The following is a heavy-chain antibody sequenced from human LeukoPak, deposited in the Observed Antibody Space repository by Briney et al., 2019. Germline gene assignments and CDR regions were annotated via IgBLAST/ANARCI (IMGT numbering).Heavy chain of an antibody. D-gene: IGHD3-16*02. J-gene: IGHJ6*03. CDR1: GGSIGTYY. CDR3: ARHIGGGIEDMDV. Sequence: SETLSLTCIVSGGSIGTYYWSWIRQSPGKGLEWIGYIYVTGSTRYKPYLQSRVTISVDTSRNQFFLKMSSVTAADTAVYYCARHIGGGIEDMDVWGTGTKVTVSS. CDR2: IYVTGST. V-gene: IGHV4-59*08.